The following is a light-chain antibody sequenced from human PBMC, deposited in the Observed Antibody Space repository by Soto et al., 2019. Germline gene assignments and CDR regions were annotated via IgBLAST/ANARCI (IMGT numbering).Light chain of an antibody. Sequence: IVLTQSPATLSLSPGERATLSCRARQSVSSDLAWYQQKPGQAPRLLIYGASNRATGIPDRFSGSGSGTDFTLTISRLEPEDFAVYYCQQYGSSGTFGQGTKVEIK. V-gene: IGKV3-20*01. CDR3: QQYGSSGT. J-gene: IGKJ1*01. CDR1: QSVSSD. CDR2: GAS.